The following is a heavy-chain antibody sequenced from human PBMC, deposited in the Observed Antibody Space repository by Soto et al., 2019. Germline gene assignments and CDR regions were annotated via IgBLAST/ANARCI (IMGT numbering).Heavy chain of an antibody. CDR1: GGTFSSYA. J-gene: IGHJ4*02. Sequence: GASVNVSCKASGGTFSSYAISWGRQAPGQGLEWMGRIIPIRGIANYAQKFQGRVTMTADTSTSTAYMELSSLRSEDTAVYYCAKEYSSSFDYWGQGTLVTVSS. V-gene: IGHV1-69*04. CDR3: AKEYSSSFDY. D-gene: IGHD6-6*01. CDR2: IIPIRGIA.